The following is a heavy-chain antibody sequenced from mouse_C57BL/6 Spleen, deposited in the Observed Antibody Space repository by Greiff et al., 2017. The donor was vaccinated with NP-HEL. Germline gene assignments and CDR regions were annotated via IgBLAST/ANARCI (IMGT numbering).Heavy chain of an antibody. CDR1: GYSFTSYY. V-gene: IGHV1-66*01. CDR3: AWNYDYAMDY. D-gene: IGHD1-1*02. Sequence: VQLQQSGPELVKPGASVKISCKASGYSFTSYYIHWVKQRPGQGLEWIGWIYPGSGNTKYNEKFKGKATLTADTSSSTAYMQLSSLTSEDSAVYYCAWNYDYAMDYWGQGTSVTVSS. J-gene: IGHJ4*01. CDR2: IYPGSGNT.